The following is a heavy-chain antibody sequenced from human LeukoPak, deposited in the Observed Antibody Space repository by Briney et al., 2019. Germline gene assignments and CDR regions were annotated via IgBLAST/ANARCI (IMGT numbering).Heavy chain of an antibody. D-gene: IGHD4-23*01. CDR2: IDSNSNFM. J-gene: IGHJ4*02. CDR3: ARAGVVTPGMSGFDY. CDR1: GFTFGSYS. Sequence: GGSLRLSCAASGFTFGSYSMTWVRQAPGKGLEWVSLIDSNSNFMNYADSVKGRFTISRDNAKNSLYLQMNSLRAEDTAVYYCARAGVVTPGMSGFDYWGQGTLVTVSS. V-gene: IGHV3-21*01.